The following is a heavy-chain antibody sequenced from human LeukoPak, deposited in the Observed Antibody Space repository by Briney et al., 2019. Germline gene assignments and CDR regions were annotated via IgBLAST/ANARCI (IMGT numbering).Heavy chain of an antibody. D-gene: IGHD2-21*01. V-gene: IGHV3-30-3*01. CDR3: ARDRVGMIANRGPFDY. J-gene: IGHJ4*02. CDR2: ISYDGSNK. Sequence: GGSLRLSCAASGFTFSSYAMHWVRQAPGKGLEWVAVISYDGSNKYYADSVKGRFTISRDNTKNTLYLQMNSLRAEDTAVYYCARDRVGMIANRGPFDYWGQGTLVTVSS. CDR1: GFTFSSYA.